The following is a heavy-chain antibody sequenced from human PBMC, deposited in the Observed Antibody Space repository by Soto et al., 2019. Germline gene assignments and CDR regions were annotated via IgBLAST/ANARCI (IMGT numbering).Heavy chain of an antibody. CDR2: INPSGGST. D-gene: IGHD3-9*01. Sequence: QVQLVQSGAEVKKPGASVKVSCKASGYTFTSYYMHWVRQAPGQGLEWMGIINPSGGSTSYAQKFQGRVTMTRDTSTSTVYMELSSLRSEDTAVYYCARDGDDILTRAPLPMDVWGQGTTVTVSS. CDR3: ARDGDDILTRAPLPMDV. CDR1: GYTFTSYY. V-gene: IGHV1-46*01. J-gene: IGHJ6*02.